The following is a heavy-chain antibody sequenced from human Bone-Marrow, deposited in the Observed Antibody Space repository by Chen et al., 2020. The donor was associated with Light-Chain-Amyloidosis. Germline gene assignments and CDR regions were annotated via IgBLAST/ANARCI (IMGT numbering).Heavy chain of an antibody. CDR1: GASISNYY. D-gene: IGHD3-10*01. V-gene: IGHV4-59*01. CDR3: ARDRRFGNFDY. J-gene: IGHJ4*02. Sequence: QVLLQQSGPGLVKPSETLSLTCTVSGASISNYYWSWIRQPPGKGLEWIGYVYYSGSTNYNPSLKSRVTISVDTSKNQLSLKLNSVTAADTAVYYCARDRRFGNFDYWGQGTLVTVSS. CDR2: VYYSGST.